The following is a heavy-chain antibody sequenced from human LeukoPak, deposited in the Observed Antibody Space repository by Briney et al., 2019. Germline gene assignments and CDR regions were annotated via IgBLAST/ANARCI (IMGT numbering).Heavy chain of an antibody. CDR2: IKHSGRT. CDR1: GGSFSGYY. V-gene: IGHV4-34*01. J-gene: IGHJ4*02. CDR3: ARAGDSSGYSDY. Sequence: SSETLSLTCAVYGGSFSGYYWSWIRQPPGKGLEWIGEIKHSGRTNYNPSLKSRVTISVDTSKNQSSLKLSSVTAADTAVYYCARAGDSSGYSDYWGQGTLVTVSS. D-gene: IGHD3-22*01.